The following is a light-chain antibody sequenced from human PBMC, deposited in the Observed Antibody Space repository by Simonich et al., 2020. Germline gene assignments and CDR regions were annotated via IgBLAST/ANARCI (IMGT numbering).Light chain of an antibody. V-gene: IGKV4-1*01. CDR1: KSVLYSSNNKNY. Sequence: EIVMTPSPDSLAVSLGERATINCKSSKSVLYSSNNKNYLAWYQQKPGQPPKLLIYWASTRESGVPDRFSGSGSGTDFTLTISSLQAEDVAVYYCQQYYSTPFTFGPGTKVDIK. CDR3: QQYYSTPFT. CDR2: WAS. J-gene: IGKJ3*01.